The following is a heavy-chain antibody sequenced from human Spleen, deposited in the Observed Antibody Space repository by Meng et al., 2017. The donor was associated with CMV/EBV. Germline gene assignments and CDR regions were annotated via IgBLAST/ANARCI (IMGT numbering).Heavy chain of an antibody. D-gene: IGHD2-2*01. J-gene: IGHJ4*02. CDR3: AKDLPPTLVVVVPAGFDY. CDR2: ISGSGGST. CDR1: GFSISTTY. Sequence: GGSLRLSCAASGFSISTTYMNWVRQAPGKGLEWLSAISGSGGSTSYAASVKGRFTISRDNSKNTLYLQMNSLRADDTAVYYCAKDLPPTLVVVVPAGFDYWGQGTLVTVSS. V-gene: IGHV3-23*01.